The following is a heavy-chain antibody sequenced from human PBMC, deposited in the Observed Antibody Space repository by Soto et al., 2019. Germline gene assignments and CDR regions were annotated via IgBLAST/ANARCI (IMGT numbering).Heavy chain of an antibody. CDR1: GYTSTSYG. J-gene: IGHJ4*02. V-gene: IGHV1-18*01. CDR2: ISAYNGNT. CDR3: AREPNYFDY. Sequence: ASVKVSCNASGYTSTSYGVSWVRQAPGQGLEWMGWISAYNGNTKYAQKLQGRVTMTTDTSTSTAYMELRSLRSDDTAVYYCAREPNYFDYWGQGTLVTVSS.